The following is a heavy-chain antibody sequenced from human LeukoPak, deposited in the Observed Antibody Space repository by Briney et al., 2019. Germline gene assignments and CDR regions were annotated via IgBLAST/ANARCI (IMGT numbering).Heavy chain of an antibody. CDR1: GGSISSGDYY. CDR3: ARNYDSSGYYLDAFDI. CDR2: IYYSGST. J-gene: IGHJ3*02. V-gene: IGHV4-30-4*01. D-gene: IGHD3-22*01. Sequence: PSQTLSLTCTVSGGSISSGDYYWRWIRQPPGKGLEWIGYIYYSGSTYYNPSLKSRVTISVDASKNQFSLKLSSVTAADTAVYYCARNYDSSGYYLDAFDIWGQGTMVTVSS.